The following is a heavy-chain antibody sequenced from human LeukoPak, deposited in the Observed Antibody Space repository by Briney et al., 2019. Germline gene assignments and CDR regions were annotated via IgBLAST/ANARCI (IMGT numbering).Heavy chain of an antibody. CDR3: ARVVMVRGVITHYYGMDV. D-gene: IGHD3-10*01. CDR1: GFTFSSYS. V-gene: IGHV3-21*06. CDR2: ISSSSSYV. J-gene: IGHJ6*02. Sequence: PGGSLRLSCAASGFTFSSYSMSWVRHAPGKGLEWVSSISSSSSYVYYADSVKGRFTIPRDNAKNSLYLQMNSLRAEDTAVYYCARVVMVRGVITHYYGMDVWGQGTTVTVSS.